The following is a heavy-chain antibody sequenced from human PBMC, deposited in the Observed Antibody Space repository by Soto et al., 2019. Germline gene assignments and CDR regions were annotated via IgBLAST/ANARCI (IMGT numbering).Heavy chain of an antibody. J-gene: IGHJ4*02. Sequence: GGSLRLSCAASGFTFGSYAMSWFRQAPGKGLEWVSAISGSGGSTYYADSVKGRFTISRDNSKNTLYLQMNSLRAEDTAVYYCAKDRANYDVHFDYWGQGTLVTVSS. V-gene: IGHV3-23*01. CDR1: GFTFGSYA. CDR2: ISGSGGST. CDR3: AKDRANYDVHFDY. D-gene: IGHD3-22*01.